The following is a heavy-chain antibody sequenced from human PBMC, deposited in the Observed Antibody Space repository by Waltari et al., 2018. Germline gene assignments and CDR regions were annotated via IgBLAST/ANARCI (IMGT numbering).Heavy chain of an antibody. V-gene: IGHV4-39*07. J-gene: IGHJ3*02. CDR3: VREDIVVVPAAQDAFDI. CDR1: GGSISSSSYY. D-gene: IGHD2-2*01. CDR2: IYYSGST. Sequence: QLQLQESGPGLVKPSETLSLTCTVPGGSISSSSYYWGWIRQPPGKGLEWIGGIYYSGSTYYNPSLKSRVTISVDTSKNQFSLKLSSVTAADTAVYYCVREDIVVVPAAQDAFDIWGQGTMVTVSS.